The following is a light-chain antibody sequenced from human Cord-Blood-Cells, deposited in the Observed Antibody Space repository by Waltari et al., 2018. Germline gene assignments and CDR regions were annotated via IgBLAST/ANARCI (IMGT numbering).Light chain of an antibody. CDR1: SSNIGSNT. CDR2: SNN. V-gene: IGLV1-44*01. Sequence: QSVLTQPPSASGTPGRRVTISCSGSSSNIGSNTVNWYQQLPGTAPKLLIYSNNQRPSGVPDRFPGSKSGTAASLAISGLQSEDEADYYCAAWDDSLNGYVFGTGTKVTVL. CDR3: AAWDDSLNGYV. J-gene: IGLJ1*01.